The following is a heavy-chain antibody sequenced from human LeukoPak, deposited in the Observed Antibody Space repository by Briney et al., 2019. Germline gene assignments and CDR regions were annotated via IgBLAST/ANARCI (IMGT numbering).Heavy chain of an antibody. CDR3: ATETNGRHYDY. D-gene: IGHD1-14*01. J-gene: IGHJ4*02. V-gene: IGHV3-21*06. CDR2: IGPTGSDR. CDR1: GLTFSTSG. Sequence: GGSLRLSCTASGLTFSTSGFNWVRQAPGKGLELVASIGPTGSDRYHADSIKGRFTISRDNANNFLYLQMNSLRAEDTAVYYCATETNGRHYDYWGQGTLLTVSS.